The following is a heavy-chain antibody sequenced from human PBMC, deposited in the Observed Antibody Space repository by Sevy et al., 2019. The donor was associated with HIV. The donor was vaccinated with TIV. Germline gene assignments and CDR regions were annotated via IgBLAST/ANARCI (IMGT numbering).Heavy chain of an antibody. D-gene: IGHD3-22*01. J-gene: IGHJ3*02. Sequence: GSLRLSCAASGFTFSSYSMNWVRQAPGKGLEWVSSISSSSSYIYYADSVKGRFTISRDNAKNSLYLQMNSLRAEDTAVYYCARAMIVVVISDAFDIWGQGTMVTVSS. CDR3: ARAMIVVVISDAFDI. V-gene: IGHV3-21*01. CDR1: GFTFSSYS. CDR2: ISSSSSYI.